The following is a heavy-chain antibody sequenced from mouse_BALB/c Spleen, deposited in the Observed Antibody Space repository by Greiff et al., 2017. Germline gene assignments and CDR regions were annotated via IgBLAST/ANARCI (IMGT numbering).Heavy chain of an antibody. D-gene: IGHD2-14*01. CDR2: ISDGGSYT. CDR1: GFTFSDYY. V-gene: IGHV5-4*02. J-gene: IGHJ3*01. CDR3: ARESGYDGAWFAY. Sequence: EVQVVESGGGLVKPGGSLKLSCAASGFTFSDYYMYWVRQTPEKRLEWVATISDGGSYTYYPDSVKGRFTISRDNAKNNLYLQMSSLKSEDTAMYYCARESGYDGAWFAYWGQGTLVTVSA.